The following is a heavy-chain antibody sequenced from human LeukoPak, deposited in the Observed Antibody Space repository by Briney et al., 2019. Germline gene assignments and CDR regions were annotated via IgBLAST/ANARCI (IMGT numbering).Heavy chain of an antibody. V-gene: IGHV4-34*01. CDR2: INHSGST. J-gene: IGHJ4*02. Sequence: PSETLSLTCAVYGGSFSGYYWSWIRQPPGKGLEWIGEINHSGSTNYNPSLQSRVTISVDTSKNQFSLKLSSVTAADTAVYYCARGRRRFDYWGQGTLVTVSS. CDR1: GGSFSGYY. CDR3: ARGRRRFDY.